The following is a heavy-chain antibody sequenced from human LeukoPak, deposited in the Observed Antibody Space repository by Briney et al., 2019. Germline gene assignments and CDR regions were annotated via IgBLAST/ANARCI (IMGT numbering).Heavy chain of an antibody. CDR2: ISSSGSTI. Sequence: GGSLRLSCAASGFTFSSYEMNWVRQTPGKGLEWVSYISSSGSTIYYADSVKGRFTISRDNAKNSLYLQMNSLRDEDTAVYYCARDRIVVVAATDYFDYWGQGTLVTVSS. CDR3: ARDRIVVVAATDYFDY. D-gene: IGHD2-15*01. V-gene: IGHV3-48*03. J-gene: IGHJ4*02. CDR1: GFTFSSYE.